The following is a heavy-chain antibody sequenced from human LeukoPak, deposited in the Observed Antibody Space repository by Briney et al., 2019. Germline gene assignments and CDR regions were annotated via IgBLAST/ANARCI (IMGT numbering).Heavy chain of an antibody. D-gene: IGHD4-23*01. J-gene: IGHJ3*02. Sequence: SETLSLTCTVSGGSISSYYCSWIRQPLGKRLERIGYIYYSGSTNYNPSLKSRVTISVDTSKNQFSLKLSSVTAADTAVYYCARLSRTVGRDAFDIWGQGTMVIVSS. CDR2: IYYSGST. V-gene: IGHV4-59*01. CDR1: GGSISSYY. CDR3: ARLSRTVGRDAFDI.